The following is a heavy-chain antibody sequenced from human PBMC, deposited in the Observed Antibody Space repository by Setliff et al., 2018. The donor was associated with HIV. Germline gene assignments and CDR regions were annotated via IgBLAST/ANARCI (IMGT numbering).Heavy chain of an antibody. V-gene: IGHV4-39*01. D-gene: IGHD3-22*01. CDR3: ASRPYSYDYSGRVFDF. Sequence: SETLSLTCTVSGASIRTGSYYWGWIRQPPGKGLEWIGTIYYSGTTYYSPSVKSRVTISVDTSKNQFSLNLTSVTATDTAVYYCASRPYSYDYSGRVFDFWGQGALVTVSS. J-gene: IGHJ4*02. CDR1: GASIRTGSYY. CDR2: IYYSGTT.